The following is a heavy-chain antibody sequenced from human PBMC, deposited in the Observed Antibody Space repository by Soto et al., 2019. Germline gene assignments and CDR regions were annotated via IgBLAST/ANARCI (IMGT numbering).Heavy chain of an antibody. CDR2: ISYDGSNK. CDR1: GFTFSSYG. Sequence: QVQLVESGGGVVQPGRSLRLSCAASGFTFSSYGMHWVRQAPGKGLEWVAVISYDGSNKYYADYVKGRFTISRDNSKNTLDLQMNSLRAEDTAVYYCAKDVVVGATTGLGDYYYYYGMDVWGQGTTGTVSS. V-gene: IGHV3-30*18. J-gene: IGHJ6*02. CDR3: AKDVVVGATTGLGDYYYYYGMDV. D-gene: IGHD1-26*01.